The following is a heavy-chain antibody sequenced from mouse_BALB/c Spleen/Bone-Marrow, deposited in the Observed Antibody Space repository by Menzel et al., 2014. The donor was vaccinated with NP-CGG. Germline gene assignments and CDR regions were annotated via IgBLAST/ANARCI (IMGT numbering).Heavy chain of an antibody. Sequence: ELDLQQSGVEFVKPWVSVKLSCTASGFNIKDTYMHWVKQRPEQGLEWIGRIDPANGNTKYDPKFQGKATITADTSSSTAYLQLSSLTSEDTAVYYCSRSEGEGTPAYWDQATLATI. CDR3: SRSEGEGTPAY. V-gene: IGHV14-3*02. CDR1: GFNIKDTY. D-gene: IGHD3-3*01. J-gene: IGHJ3*01. CDR2: IDPANGNT.